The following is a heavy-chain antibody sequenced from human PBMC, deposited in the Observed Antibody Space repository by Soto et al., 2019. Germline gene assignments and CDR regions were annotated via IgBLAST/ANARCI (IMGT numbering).Heavy chain of an antibody. CDR2: IYYAGST. CDR3: ARLGGYYQTLHS. D-gene: IGHD3-22*01. CDR1: GGSINNYY. J-gene: IGHJ4*02. Sequence: SETLCLTCTVSGGSINNYYWSWIRQPPGKELEFVGYIYYAGSTTYNPSLKSRVTISVDTSKNQFSLQLSSVTAADTAVYYCARLGGYYQTLHSWGQGT. V-gene: IGHV4-59*08.